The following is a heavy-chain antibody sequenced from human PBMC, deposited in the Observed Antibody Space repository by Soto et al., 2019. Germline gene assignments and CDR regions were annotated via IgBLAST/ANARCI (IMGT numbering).Heavy chain of an antibody. CDR2: ISYDGSNK. CDR3: ATGIAVAAHDAFDI. V-gene: IGHV3-30-3*01. CDR1: GFTFSSYA. Sequence: GGSLRLSCAASGFTFSSYAMHWVRQAPGKGLEWVAVISYDGSNKYYADSVKGRFTISRDNSKNTLYLQMNSLRAEDTAVYYCATGIAVAAHDAFDIWGQGTMVTVSS. D-gene: IGHD6-19*01. J-gene: IGHJ3*02.